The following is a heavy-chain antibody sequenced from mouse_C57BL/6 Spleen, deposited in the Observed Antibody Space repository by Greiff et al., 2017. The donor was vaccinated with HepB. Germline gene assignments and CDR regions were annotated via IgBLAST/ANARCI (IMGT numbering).Heavy chain of an antibody. V-gene: IGHV1-47*01. Sequence: QVQLQQSGAELVKPGASVKMSCKASGYTFTTYPIEWMKQNHGKSLEWIGNFHPYNDDTKYNEKFKGKATLTVEKSSSTVYLELSRLTADDSAVYYCARGIYYDYGWYFDVWGTGTTVTVSS. J-gene: IGHJ1*03. CDR1: GYTFTTYP. CDR2: FHPYNDDT. CDR3: ARGIYYDYGWYFDV. D-gene: IGHD2-4*01.